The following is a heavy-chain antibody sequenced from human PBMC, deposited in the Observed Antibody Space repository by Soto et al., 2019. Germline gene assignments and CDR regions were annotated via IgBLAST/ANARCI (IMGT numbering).Heavy chain of an antibody. CDR1: GGSISSSSYY. CDR2: IYYSGST. Sequence: SETLSLTCTVSGGSISSSSYYWGWIRQPPGKGLEWIGSIYYSGSTYYNPSLKSRVTISVDTSKNQFSLKLSSVTAADTAVYYCASIVVVPAAMYFDYWGQGTLVTVSS. V-gene: IGHV4-39*01. J-gene: IGHJ4*02. D-gene: IGHD2-2*01. CDR3: ASIVVVPAAMYFDY.